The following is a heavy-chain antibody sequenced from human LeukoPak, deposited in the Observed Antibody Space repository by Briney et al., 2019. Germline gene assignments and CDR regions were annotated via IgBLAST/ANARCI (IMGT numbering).Heavy chain of an antibody. CDR3: ARDLRSYGFDY. CDR2: IYYSGST. Sequence: SETLSLTCTVSGGSISSYYWSWIRQPPGEGLEWIGYIYYSGSTNYNPSLKSRVTISVDTSKNQFSLKLSSVTAADTAVYYCARDLRSYGFDYWGQGTLVTVSS. J-gene: IGHJ4*02. V-gene: IGHV4-59*01. CDR1: GGSISSYY. D-gene: IGHD5-18*01.